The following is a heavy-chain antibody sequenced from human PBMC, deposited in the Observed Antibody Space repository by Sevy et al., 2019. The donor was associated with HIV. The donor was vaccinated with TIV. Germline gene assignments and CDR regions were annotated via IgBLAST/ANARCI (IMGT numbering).Heavy chain of an antibody. CDR1: GFTFSVAA. CDR3: GRQGVAAEIDY. CDR2: IRNKADSYAT. Sequence: GGSLRLSFAASGFTFSVAAVHWVRQASGKGLEWVGRIRNKADSYATSYAASVKGRFTISRDDSKNMAYLQMNSLKTEDTAVYFCGRQGVAAEIDYWGREPWSPSPQ. V-gene: IGHV3-73*01. J-gene: IGHJ4*02. D-gene: IGHD6-13*01.